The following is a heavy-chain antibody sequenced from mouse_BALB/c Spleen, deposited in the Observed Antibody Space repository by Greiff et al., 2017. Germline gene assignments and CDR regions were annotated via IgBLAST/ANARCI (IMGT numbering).Heavy chain of an antibody. CDR3: ARPYYYGSSYEWYFDV. CDR2: IWGDGST. CDR1: GFSLTGYG. J-gene: IGHJ1*01. Sequence: VQGVESGPGLVAPSQSLSITCTVSGFSLTGYGVNWVRQPPGKGLEWLGMIWGDGSTDYNSALKSRLSISKDNSKSQVFLKMNSLQTDDTARYYCARPYYYGSSYEWYFDVWGAGTTVTVSS. V-gene: IGHV2-6-7*01. D-gene: IGHD1-1*01.